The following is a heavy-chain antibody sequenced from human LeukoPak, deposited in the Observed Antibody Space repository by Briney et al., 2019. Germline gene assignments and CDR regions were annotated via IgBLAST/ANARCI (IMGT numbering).Heavy chain of an antibody. CDR3: ARGGRRLWACFEF. J-gene: IGHJ4*02. Sequence: GRSLRLSCAASGFTFSSYGMHWVRQAPGQGLEWMGWITPNSGGTNYAQKFQGRVTMTRDTSISTAYMELSRLRSDDTAVYYCARGGRRLWACFEFWGQGTLVTVSS. CDR1: GFTFSSYG. CDR2: ITPNSGGT. V-gene: IGHV1-2*02. D-gene: IGHD5-18*01.